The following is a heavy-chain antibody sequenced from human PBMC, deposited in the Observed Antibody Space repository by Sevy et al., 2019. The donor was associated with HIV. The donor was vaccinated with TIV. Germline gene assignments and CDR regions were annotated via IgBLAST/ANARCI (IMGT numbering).Heavy chain of an antibody. CDR1: GFTFGEYA. CDR2: IRGKTYGGTA. CDR3: TGGPSGNYLVSFDY. V-gene: IGHV3-49*03. D-gene: IGHD1-26*01. J-gene: IGHJ4*02. Sequence: GGSLRLSCTTSGFTFGEYALSWFRQAPGKGLQWVTFIRGKTYGGTAEYAASVKGRFTSSRDDSKSIAYLQMNSLKTEDTAVYYCTGGPSGNYLVSFDYWGQGTLVTVSS.